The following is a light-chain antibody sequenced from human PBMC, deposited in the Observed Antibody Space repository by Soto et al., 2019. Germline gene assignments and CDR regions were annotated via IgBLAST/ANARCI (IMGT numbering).Light chain of an antibody. V-gene: IGKV3-15*01. CDR2: GSY. J-gene: IGKJ1*01. CDR1: QSVSSN. Sequence: EIVLTQSPGTLSLSPGERATLSCRASQSVSSNLVCYQQKPGQAPRLLIYGSYTRATVIPARFSGSGSVTEFTLTISSLHSEYFAVYYCQQNNHWPLMFGQGTKVDIK. CDR3: QQNNHWPLM.